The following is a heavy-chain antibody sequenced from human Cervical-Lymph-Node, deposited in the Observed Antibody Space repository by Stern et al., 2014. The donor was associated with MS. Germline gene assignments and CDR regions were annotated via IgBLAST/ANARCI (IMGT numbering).Heavy chain of an antibody. V-gene: IGHV4-61*02. D-gene: IGHD6-19*01. Sequence: QVQLVESGPGLVKPSQTLSLTCTVSGGSISSGSYYWSWIRQPAGKGLEWIGRIYTSGSTNYNPSLKSRVTISVDTSKTQFSLKLISVTAADTAVYYCARESGWYWYYFDYWGQGTLVTVSS. J-gene: IGHJ4*02. CDR2: IYTSGST. CDR3: ARESGWYWYYFDY. CDR1: GGSISSGSYY.